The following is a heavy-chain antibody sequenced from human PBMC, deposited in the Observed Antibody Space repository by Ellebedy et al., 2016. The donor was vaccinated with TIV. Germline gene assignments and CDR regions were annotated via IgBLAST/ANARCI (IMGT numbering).Heavy chain of an antibody. CDR1: AASISRSNIF. V-gene: IGHV4-39*07. Sequence: SETLSLXXSVSAASISRSNIFFGWLRQPPGTGLEWIGSVDSSGDTYYNPSLKGRVTISVDTSKNQISLTLISVTAADTAVYYCARDPPYYYDSSGYYYSYWGQGTLVTVSA. J-gene: IGHJ4*02. CDR3: ARDPPYYYDSSGYYYSY. D-gene: IGHD3-22*01. CDR2: VDSSGDT.